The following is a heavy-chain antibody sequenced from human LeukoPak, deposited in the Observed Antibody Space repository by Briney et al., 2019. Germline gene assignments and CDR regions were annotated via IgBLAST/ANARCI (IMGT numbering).Heavy chain of an antibody. D-gene: IGHD3-10*01. CDR1: GFTFSSYG. J-gene: IGHJ4*02. Sequence: GGSLRLSCAASGFTFSSYGMHGVRQAPGKGLEGVAVIWYDGSNKYYADSVKGRFTISRDNSKNTLYLQMNSLRAEDTAVYYCARFMGRNGDDYWGQGTLVTVSS. CDR2: IWYDGSNK. V-gene: IGHV3-33*01. CDR3: ARFMGRNGDDY.